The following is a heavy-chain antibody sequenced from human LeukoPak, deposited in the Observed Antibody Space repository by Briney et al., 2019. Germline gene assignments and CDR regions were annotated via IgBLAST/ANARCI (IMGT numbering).Heavy chain of an antibody. Sequence: GGSLRLSCAASGFTFSNYWMSWVRQAPGKGLEWVANIDQDGSVKYYVDSVKGRFTISRDHAKNSLYLQMNSLRAEDTAVYYCARDLSSLAPSFDNWGQGTLVTVSS. CDR1: GFTFSNYW. CDR3: ARDLSSLAPSFDN. CDR2: IDQDGSVK. V-gene: IGHV3-7*04. D-gene: IGHD6-19*01. J-gene: IGHJ4*02.